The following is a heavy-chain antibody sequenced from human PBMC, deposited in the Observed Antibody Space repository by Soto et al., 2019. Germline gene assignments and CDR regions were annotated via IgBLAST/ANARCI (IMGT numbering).Heavy chain of an antibody. Sequence: GGPLSLYCRGAGFNISRYAMNWFRQAPGKGLEWVALISHDGINKYYADSVRGRFTISRDSSTNTLYLQMNSLRAADTAVYYCGRCTSTSCHLGSDYWGQGTLVTVAS. CDR3: GRCTSTSCHLGSDY. CDR2: ISHDGINK. D-gene: IGHD2-2*01. V-gene: IGHV3-30-3*01. CDR1: GFNISRYA. J-gene: IGHJ4*02.